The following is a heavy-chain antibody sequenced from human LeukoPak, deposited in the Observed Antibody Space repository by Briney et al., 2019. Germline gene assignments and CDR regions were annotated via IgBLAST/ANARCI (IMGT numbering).Heavy chain of an antibody. D-gene: IGHD2-21*02. CDR1: GYGFTSYW. J-gene: IGHJ6*02. CDR3: ARRCGGDCYNYYYGMDV. CDR2: IYPGVSDT. Sequence: GESLKISCKGSGYGFTSYWIGWARHMPGKGLEWMGIIYPGVSDTRYSPPFQGQATISADKSIRTAYLQWSSLKASDTAMYYCARRCGGDCYNYYYGMDVWGQGTTVTVSS. V-gene: IGHV5-51*01.